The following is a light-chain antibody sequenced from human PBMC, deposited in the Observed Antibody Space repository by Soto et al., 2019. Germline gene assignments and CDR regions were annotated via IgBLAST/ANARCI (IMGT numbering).Light chain of an antibody. CDR2: DAS. CDR1: QSISSW. CDR3: QQYNSYL. Sequence: DIQMTQYPSTLSASVVHRVTITCRASQSISSWLAWYQQKPGKAPKLLIYDASSLQRGVPSRFSGSGSGAEFTLTISSLQPDDFATYYCQQYNSYLFGQGTKVDI. J-gene: IGKJ1*01. V-gene: IGKV1-5*01.